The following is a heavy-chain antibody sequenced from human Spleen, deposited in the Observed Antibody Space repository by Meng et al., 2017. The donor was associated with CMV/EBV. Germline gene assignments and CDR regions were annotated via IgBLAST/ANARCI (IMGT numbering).Heavy chain of an antibody. CDR3: ASPGGYYYDSSGYYYAH. V-gene: IGHV1-69*05. CDR2: IIPIFGTA. CDR1: GGTFSSYA. Sequence: SVKVSCKASGGTFSSYAISWVRRAPGQGLEWMGGIIPIFGTANYAQKFQGRVTITTDESTSTAYMELSSLRSEDTAVYYCASPGGYYYDSSGYYYAHWGQGTLVTVSS. D-gene: IGHD3-22*01. J-gene: IGHJ4*02.